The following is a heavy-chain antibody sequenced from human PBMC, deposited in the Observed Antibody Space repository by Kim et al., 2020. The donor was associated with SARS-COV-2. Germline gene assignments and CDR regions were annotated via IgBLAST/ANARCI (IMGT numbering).Heavy chain of an antibody. J-gene: IGHJ6*02. CDR3: ARCQSWGSDSYYYYYGMDV. Sequence: SETLSLTCTVSGGSISSSSYYWGWIRQPPGKGLEWIGSIYYSGSTYYNPSLKSRVTISVDTSKNQFSLKLSSVTAADTAVYYCARCQSWGSDSYYYYYGMDVWGQGTTVTVSS. CDR2: IYYSGST. CDR1: GGSISSSSYY. V-gene: IGHV4-39*07. D-gene: IGHD3-16*01.